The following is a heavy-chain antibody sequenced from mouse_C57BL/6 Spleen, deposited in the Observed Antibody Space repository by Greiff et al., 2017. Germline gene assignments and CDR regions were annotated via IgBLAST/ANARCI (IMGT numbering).Heavy chain of an antibody. CDR3: ARSDYYGSSFDY. V-gene: IGHV1-22*01. J-gene: IGHJ2*01. CDR2: INPNNGGT. CDR1: GYTFTDYN. D-gene: IGHD1-1*01. Sequence: EVQLQQSGPELVKPGASVKMSCKASGYTFTDYNMHWVKQSHGKSLEWIGYINPNNGGTSYNQKFKGKATLTVNKSSSTAEMERRRLSSEDSAVYCCARSDYYGSSFDYWGQGTTLTVSS.